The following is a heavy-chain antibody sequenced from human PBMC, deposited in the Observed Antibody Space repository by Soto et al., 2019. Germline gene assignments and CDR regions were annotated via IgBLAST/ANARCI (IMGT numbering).Heavy chain of an antibody. J-gene: IGHJ4*02. Sequence: GGSLRLSCAASGFTFDDYAMHWVRQAPGKGLEWVSGISWNSGSIGYADSVKGRFTISRDNAKNSLYLQMNSLRAEDTALYYCAKEYSGYDPTDYWGQGTLVTVSS. CDR3: AKEYSGYDPTDY. V-gene: IGHV3-9*01. CDR1: GFTFDDYA. CDR2: ISWNSGSI. D-gene: IGHD5-12*01.